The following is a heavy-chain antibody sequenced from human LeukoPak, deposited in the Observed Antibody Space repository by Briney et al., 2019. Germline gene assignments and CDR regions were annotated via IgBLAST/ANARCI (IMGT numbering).Heavy chain of an antibody. Sequence: SETLSLTCAVYGGSFSGYYWSWIRQPPGKGLEWIGEINHSGSTNYNPSLKSRVTISVDTSKNQFSLKLSSVTAADTAVYYCARVQAYDSSGYPTYYFDYWGQGTLVTVSS. CDR2: INHSGST. V-gene: IGHV4-34*01. CDR1: GGSFSGYY. D-gene: IGHD3-22*01. J-gene: IGHJ4*02. CDR3: ARVQAYDSSGYPTYYFDY.